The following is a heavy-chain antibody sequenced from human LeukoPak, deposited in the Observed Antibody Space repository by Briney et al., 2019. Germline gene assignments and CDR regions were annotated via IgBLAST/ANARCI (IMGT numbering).Heavy chain of an antibody. CDR2: INPDGSIT. CDR1: GFTFSTYW. Sequence: PGGSLRPSCAASGFTFSTYWMYWVRQAPGKGLVWVSRINPDGSITSYADSVKGRFTISRDNAKNTLYVQMNSLRAEDTAVYYCARGITGATDYWGQGTLVTVS. D-gene: IGHD1-20*01. J-gene: IGHJ4*02. CDR3: ARGITGATDY. V-gene: IGHV3-74*01.